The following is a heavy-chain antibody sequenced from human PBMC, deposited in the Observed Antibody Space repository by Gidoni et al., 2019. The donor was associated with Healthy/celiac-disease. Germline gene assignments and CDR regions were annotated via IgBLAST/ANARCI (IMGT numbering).Heavy chain of an antibody. Sequence: QVQLVQSGAEVKKPGASVKVSCKAPGYTFTRYAMHWVRQAPGQRLEWMGWINAGNGNTKYSQKFQGRVTITRDTSASTAYMELSSLRSEDTAVYYCARVAVRDYYDSSGSPPTTGYMDVWGQGTTVTVSS. V-gene: IGHV1-3*01. CDR3: ARVAVRDYYDSSGSPPTTGYMDV. CDR1: GYTFTRYA. J-gene: IGHJ6*02. CDR2: INAGNGNT. D-gene: IGHD3-22*01.